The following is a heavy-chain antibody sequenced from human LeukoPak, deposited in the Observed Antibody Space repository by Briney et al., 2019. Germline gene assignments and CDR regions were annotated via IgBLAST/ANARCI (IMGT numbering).Heavy chain of an antibody. CDR2: INHSGST. V-gene: IGHV4-34*01. J-gene: IGHJ3*02. CDR1: GGSFSGYY. Sequence: SETLSLTCAVYGGSFSGYYWSWIRQPPGKGLEWIGEINHSGSTNYNPSLKSRVTISVDTSKNQFSLKLSSVTAADTAVYYCARISCSGGSCYPGFVAFDIWGQGTMVTVSS. D-gene: IGHD2-15*01. CDR3: ARISCSGGSCYPGFVAFDI.